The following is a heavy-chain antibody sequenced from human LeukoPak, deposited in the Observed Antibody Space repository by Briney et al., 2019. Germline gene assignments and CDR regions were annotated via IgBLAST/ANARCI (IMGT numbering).Heavy chain of an antibody. J-gene: IGHJ4*02. CDR3: VRGGWELDY. D-gene: IGHD4-23*01. CDR2: IKEDRTAN. CDR1: GFTVRDFW. V-gene: IGHV3-7*03. Sequence: GGSLRLACAASGFTVRDFWMAWVRQAPGKGLEWVAHIKEDRTANYYVDSVKGRFTISKDDGKNSLYLQMNSLRVEDTAVYYCVRGGWELDYWGQGTLVPVSS.